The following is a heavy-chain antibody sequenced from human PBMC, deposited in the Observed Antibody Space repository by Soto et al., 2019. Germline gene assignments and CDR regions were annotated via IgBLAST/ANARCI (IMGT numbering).Heavy chain of an antibody. D-gene: IGHD6-19*01. Sequence: QVQLVESGGGMVQPGESLQVACAASGFTVATTGMHWVRQAPGKGLEWVAMISHSGTSKVYIDSVQGRFTISRDNAKNNLYLQMSSLRPEDTAIYYCAKDWGSSGWFNWFNPWGQGVLVTVSS. CDR1: GFTVATTG. CDR3: AKDWGSSGWFNWFNP. V-gene: IGHV3-30*18. CDR2: ISHSGTSK. J-gene: IGHJ5*02.